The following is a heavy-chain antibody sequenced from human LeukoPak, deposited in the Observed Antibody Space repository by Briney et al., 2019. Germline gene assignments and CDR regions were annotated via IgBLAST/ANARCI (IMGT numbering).Heavy chain of an antibody. CDR2: IHQSEST. Sequence: PSGTLSLTCAVSGDSLSNDHWWSWVRQSPGKGLEWIGEIHQSESTNYNPSFESRLTISVDKSKNQFSLKLRSVTAADTAVYYCARAGHYCLDYLGQGTLVTVSS. CDR1: GDSLSNDHW. J-gene: IGHJ4*02. CDR3: ARAGHYCLDY. V-gene: IGHV4-4*02. D-gene: IGHD3-10*01.